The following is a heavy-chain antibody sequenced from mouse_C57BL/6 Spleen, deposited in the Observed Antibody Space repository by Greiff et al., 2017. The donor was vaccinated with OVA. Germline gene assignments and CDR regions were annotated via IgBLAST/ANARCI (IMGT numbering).Heavy chain of an antibody. V-gene: IGHV5-4*01. CDR2: ISAGGSYI. CDR1: GYTFSSYA. Sequence: DVKLVESGGGLVKPGGSLKLSCAASGYTFSSYAMSWVHQTPEKGLEWVATISAGGSYIYYTDNVKGRSTISRDNAKNNLYLQMSHLKSEDTAMYYCARDPYDEYIDVWGTGTTVTVSS. J-gene: IGHJ1*03. CDR3: ARDPYDEYIDV. D-gene: IGHD2-12*01.